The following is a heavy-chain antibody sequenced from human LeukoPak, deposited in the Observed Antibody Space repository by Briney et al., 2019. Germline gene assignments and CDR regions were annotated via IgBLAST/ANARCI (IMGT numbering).Heavy chain of an antibody. CDR2: ISSSSSYI. J-gene: IGHJ6*03. D-gene: IGHD2-21*02. Sequence: GGSLRLSCAASGFTFSSYSMNWVRQAPGKGLEWVSSISSSSSYIYYADSVKGRLTISRDNATNSLYLQMNSLRAEDTAVYYCARRAYCGGDCYYYYYMDVWGKGTTVTVSS. CDR3: ARRAYCGGDCYYYYYMDV. CDR1: GFTFSSYS. V-gene: IGHV3-21*01.